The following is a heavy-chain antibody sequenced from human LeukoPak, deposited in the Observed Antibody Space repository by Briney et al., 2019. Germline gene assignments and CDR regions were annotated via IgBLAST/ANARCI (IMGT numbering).Heavy chain of an antibody. CDR3: ARGRGGDYGGNSGHFDY. D-gene: IGHD4-23*01. CDR2: IWYDGSNE. CDR1: GFTFSHYG. V-gene: IGHV3-33*01. J-gene: IGHJ4*02. Sequence: PGGSLRLSCAASGFTFSHYGMHWVRQAPGKGLEWVAVIWYDGSNEYYADSVKGQFTISKDNSKNTLYLQMNSLRAEDTAVYYCARGRGGDYGGNSGHFDYWGQGTLVTVSS.